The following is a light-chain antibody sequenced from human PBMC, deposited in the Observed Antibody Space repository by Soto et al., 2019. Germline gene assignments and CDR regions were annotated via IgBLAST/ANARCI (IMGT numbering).Light chain of an antibody. CDR1: TSNIGGNT. V-gene: IGLV1-44*01. CDR2: SNN. J-gene: IGLJ2*01. CDR3: ASWDDSLSAVT. Sequence: QSVLTQPPSASGTPGQRVTISCSGSTSNIGGNTVNWYQQLPGTAPKLLIYSNNHRPSGVPDRFSGSKSGTSASLAISGLQAEDEAAYYCASWDDSLSAVTFGGGTKLTVL.